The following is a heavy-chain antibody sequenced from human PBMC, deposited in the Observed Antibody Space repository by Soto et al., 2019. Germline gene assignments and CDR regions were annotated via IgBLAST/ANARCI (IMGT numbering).Heavy chain of an antibody. V-gene: IGHV4-30-4*01. J-gene: IGHJ4*02. CDR1: GGSISSGDYY. CDR2: XXYXGXX. CDR3: ARQEYSSSWSYFDY. D-gene: IGHD6-13*01. Sequence: PSETLSLTCTVSGGSISSGDYYWSWIRQPTGKGLEWXGYXXYXGXXXYXXSLKSRVTISVDTSKNQFSLKLSSVTAADTAVYYCARQEYSSSWSYFDYWGQGTLVTVSS.